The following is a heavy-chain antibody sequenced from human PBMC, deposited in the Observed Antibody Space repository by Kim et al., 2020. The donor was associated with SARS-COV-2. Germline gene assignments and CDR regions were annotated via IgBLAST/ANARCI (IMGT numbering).Heavy chain of an antibody. Sequence: ASVKVSCKASGYTFTSYAMNWVRQAPGQGLEWMGWINTNTGNPTYAQGFTGRFVFSLDTSVSTAYLQISSLKAEDTAVYYCARALNVLLWFGELLSQGEFDPWGQGTLVTVSS. V-gene: IGHV7-4-1*02. CDR2: INTNTGNP. J-gene: IGHJ5*02. CDR3: ARALNVLLWFGELLSQGEFDP. CDR1: GYTFTSYA. D-gene: IGHD3-10*01.